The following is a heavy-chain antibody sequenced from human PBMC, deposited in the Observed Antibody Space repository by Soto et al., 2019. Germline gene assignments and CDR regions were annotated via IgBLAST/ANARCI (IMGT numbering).Heavy chain of an antibody. Sequence: SLRLSCAASGFTFSNYTMHWVRQAPGKGLEWVALISYDEIDKYFADAVKGRFTISRDNSKNTLYLQMDSLRAEDTAVYYCAGRSGSSDYWGRGTLVTVPS. D-gene: IGHD3-10*01. J-gene: IGHJ4*02. CDR2: ISYDEIDK. CDR3: AGRSGSSDY. V-gene: IGHV3-30*04. CDR1: GFTFSNYT.